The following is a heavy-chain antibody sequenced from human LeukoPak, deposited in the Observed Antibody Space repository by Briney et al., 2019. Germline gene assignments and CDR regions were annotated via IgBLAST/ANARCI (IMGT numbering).Heavy chain of an antibody. CDR1: GFTFSSYA. D-gene: IGHD6-13*01. J-gene: IGHJ4*02. V-gene: IGHV3-30*18. CDR3: AKDLSSSSADYYFDY. CDR2: LSYDGNNK. Sequence: GGSLRLSCAVSGFTFSSYAMSWVRQAPGKGLEWVAVLSYDGNNKYYADSVKGRFTISRDNSKNTLYLQMNSLRAEDTAVYYCAKDLSSSSADYYFDYWGQGTLVTVSS.